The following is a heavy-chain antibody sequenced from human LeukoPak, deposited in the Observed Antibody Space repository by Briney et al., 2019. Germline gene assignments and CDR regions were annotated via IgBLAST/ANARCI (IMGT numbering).Heavy chain of an antibody. CDR2: IHYSGKT. J-gene: IGHJ3*02. Sequence: PSETLSLTCAVSGDSINRYYWSWIRQPPGKGLEWIGHIHYSGKTDYNPSLKSRVTISVDTSKNQFSLKLGSVTAADTAVYYCARNNRYSSSSAFDIWGQGTMVTVSS. CDR1: GDSINRYY. D-gene: IGHD5-18*01. CDR3: ARNNRYSSSSAFDI. V-gene: IGHV4-59*12.